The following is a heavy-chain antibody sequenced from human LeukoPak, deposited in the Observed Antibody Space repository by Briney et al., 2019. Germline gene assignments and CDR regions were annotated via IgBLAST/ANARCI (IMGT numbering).Heavy chain of an antibody. D-gene: IGHD6-13*01. CDR3: AGVEDSSSWVNYYYYYYMDV. Sequence: GGSLRLSCAASGFTFSSYAMTWVRQAPGKGLEWVSLISGSGGITYYADSVKGRFTISRDNAKNSLYLQMNSLRAEDTAVYYCAGVEDSSSWVNYYYYYYMDVWGKGTTVTVSS. CDR2: ISGSGGIT. J-gene: IGHJ6*03. V-gene: IGHV3-23*01. CDR1: GFTFSSYA.